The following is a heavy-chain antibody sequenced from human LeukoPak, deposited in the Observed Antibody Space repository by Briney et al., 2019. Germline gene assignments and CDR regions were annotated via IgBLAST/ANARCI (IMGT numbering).Heavy chain of an antibody. Sequence: SETLSLACAVYGVSFSSYYWSWIRQPPGKGLEWIGYIYYTGSTNYNPSLKSRVTISVDTSKNQFSLKLSSVTAADTAVYYCARSGKSAYILDYWGQGTLVTVSS. CDR2: IYYTGST. CDR1: GVSFSSYY. V-gene: IGHV4-59*01. J-gene: IGHJ4*02. CDR3: ARSGKSAYILDY. D-gene: IGHD3-16*01.